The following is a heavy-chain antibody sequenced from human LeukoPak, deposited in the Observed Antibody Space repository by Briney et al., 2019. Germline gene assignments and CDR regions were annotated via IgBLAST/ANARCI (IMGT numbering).Heavy chain of an antibody. CDR3: ATDFYDST. CDR2: LYSGGSA. D-gene: IGHD3-22*01. J-gene: IGHJ5*02. Sequence: GGSLRLSCAASGFTVSSYYMSWVRQAPGKGLEWVSVLYSGGSAYYADSAKGRFTISRDNSKNTLYLQMNSLRAEDTAVYYCATDFYDSTWGQGTLVTVSS. V-gene: IGHV3-53*01. CDR1: GFTVSSYY.